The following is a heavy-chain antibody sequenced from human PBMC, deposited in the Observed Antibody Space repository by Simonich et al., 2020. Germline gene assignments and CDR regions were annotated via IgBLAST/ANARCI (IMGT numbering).Heavy chain of an antibody. J-gene: IGHJ4*02. Sequence: EVQLVESGGGLVKPGGSLRLSCAASGFTFSSYSMNWVRQAPGKGLEWVSSISRSNNYIYYADSVKGRFTIARDNAKNSLYLQMNSLRAEDTAVYYCARANERDYWGQGTLVTVSS. CDR3: ARANERDY. CDR1: GFTFSSYS. D-gene: IGHD1-1*01. V-gene: IGHV3-21*01. CDR2: ISRSNNYI.